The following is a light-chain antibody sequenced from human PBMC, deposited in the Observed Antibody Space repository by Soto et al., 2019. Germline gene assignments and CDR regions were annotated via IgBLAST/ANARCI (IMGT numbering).Light chain of an antibody. CDR3: QQYATSPWT. CDR1: QSVSSY. V-gene: IGKV3-20*01. CDR2: GAS. Sequence: EIVLTQSPATLSLSPGERATLSCRASQSVSSYLAWYQQKPGQAPRLLIYGASTRATGIPDRVSGSGSGTDFTLTISRLDPEDSAVYYCQQYATSPWTFGQGTKVDIK. J-gene: IGKJ1*01.